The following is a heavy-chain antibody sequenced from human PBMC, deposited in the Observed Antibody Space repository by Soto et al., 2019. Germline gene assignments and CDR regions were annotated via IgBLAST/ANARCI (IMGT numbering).Heavy chain of an antibody. D-gene: IGHD3-9*01. CDR2: FYYSGTT. Sequence: PSETLSLTCTVSGGSVTGGSYYWSWIRQSPAKGLEWIGYFYYSGTTNYNPSLKSRVTISADTSKNQVSLTVNSVTAADTAVYYCERTSHDRTGYYYFDYWGRGTLVTVSS. CDR1: GGSVTGGSYY. CDR3: ERTSHDRTGYYYFDY. J-gene: IGHJ4*02. V-gene: IGHV4-61*01.